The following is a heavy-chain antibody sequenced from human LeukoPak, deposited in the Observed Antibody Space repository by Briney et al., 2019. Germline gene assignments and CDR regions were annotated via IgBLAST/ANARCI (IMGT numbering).Heavy chain of an antibody. CDR3: AKDRESSGNYLDY. Sequence: PGGSLRLSCAASGFTVSDNYMSWVRQAPGKGLEWVSVFYSGGSTRYADSVKGRFTISRDNSKNTLYLQMNSLRAEDTAVYYCAKDRESSGNYLDYWGQGTLVTVSS. V-gene: IGHV3-53*01. J-gene: IGHJ4*02. CDR1: GFTVSDNY. CDR2: FYSGGST. D-gene: IGHD3-22*01.